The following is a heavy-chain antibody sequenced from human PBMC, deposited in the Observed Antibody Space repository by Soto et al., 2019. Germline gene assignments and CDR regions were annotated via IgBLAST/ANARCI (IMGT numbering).Heavy chain of an antibody. Sequence: PSETLSLTCTVSGGSISSYYWSWIRRPPGKGLEWIGYIYYSGSTNYNPSLKSRVTISVDTSKNQFSLKLSSVTAADTAVYYCASSNIAAAGFYYYGMDVWGRGTTVTVS. D-gene: IGHD6-13*01. CDR2: IYYSGST. J-gene: IGHJ6*02. CDR3: ASSNIAAAGFYYYGMDV. V-gene: IGHV4-59*01. CDR1: GGSISSYY.